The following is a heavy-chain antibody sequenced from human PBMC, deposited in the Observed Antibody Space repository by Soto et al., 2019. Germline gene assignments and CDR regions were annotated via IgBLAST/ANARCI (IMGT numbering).Heavy chain of an antibody. CDR1: GFTFSSYA. CDR2: ISASGGST. J-gene: IGHJ4*02. D-gene: IGHD6-6*01. V-gene: IGHV3-23*01. Sequence: LRLSCAASGFTFSSYAMSWVRQAPGKGLEWVSVISASGGSTYYADSLKGRFTISRDNSKNTLSLQVNSLRADDTAVYYCAKGTRIAARPLFDYWGQGTLVTVSS. CDR3: AKGTRIAARPLFDY.